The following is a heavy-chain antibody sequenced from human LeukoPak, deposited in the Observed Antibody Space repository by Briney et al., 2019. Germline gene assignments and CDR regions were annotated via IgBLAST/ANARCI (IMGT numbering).Heavy chain of an antibody. J-gene: IGHJ4*02. CDR1: GGSISRYY. D-gene: IGHD6-13*01. V-gene: IGHV4-59*05. Sequence: SETLSLTCTVSGGSISRYYWSWIRQPPGKGLEWIGSIYYSGSTYYNPSLKSRVTISVDTSKNQFSLKLSSVTAADTAVYYCASSSSWYYFDYWGQGTLVTVSS. CDR3: ASSSSWYYFDY. CDR2: IYYSGST.